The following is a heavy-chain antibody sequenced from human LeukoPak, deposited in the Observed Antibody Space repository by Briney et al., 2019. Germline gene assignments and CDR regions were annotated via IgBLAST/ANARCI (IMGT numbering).Heavy chain of an antibody. CDR3: AKDVYDTTGYYYEY. D-gene: IGHD3-22*01. V-gene: IGHV3-7*03. Sequence: GGSLRLSCAVSGFTFNNYWMSWVRQAPGKGLEWVANITPDGSDRYYVDSLKGRFTISRDNSKSTLYLQMNSLRAEDTAVYYCAKDVYDTTGYYYEYWGQGTLVTVSS. CDR1: GFTFNNYW. J-gene: IGHJ4*02. CDR2: ITPDGSDR.